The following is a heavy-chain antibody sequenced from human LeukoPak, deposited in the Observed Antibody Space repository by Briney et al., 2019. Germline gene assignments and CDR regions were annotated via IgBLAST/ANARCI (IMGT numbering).Heavy chain of an antibody. CDR2: SSDSGGGT. Sequence: GGSLRLSCAASGFTFSNYAMNWVRQAPGKGLEWVSGSSDSGGGTYYGDSVKGRVTISRDNSKNTLYLEMNSLRAEDTAVYYCATSPGAHPKWFDPWGQGTLVTVSS. CDR3: ATSPGAHPKWFDP. D-gene: IGHD2-2*01. V-gene: IGHV3-23*01. J-gene: IGHJ5*02. CDR1: GFTFSNYA.